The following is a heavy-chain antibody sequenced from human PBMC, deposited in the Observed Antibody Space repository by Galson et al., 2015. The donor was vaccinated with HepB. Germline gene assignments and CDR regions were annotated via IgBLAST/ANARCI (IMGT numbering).Heavy chain of an antibody. CDR2: IYSGGST. CDR1: GFTVSSNY. CDR3: ARDVPGWYFDL. Sequence: LRLSCAASGFTVSSNYMSWVRQAPGKGLEWVSVIYSGGSTYYADSVKSRFTISRDNSKNTLYLQMNSLRAEDTAVYYCARDVPGWYFDLWGRGTLVTVSS. J-gene: IGHJ2*01. V-gene: IGHV3-53*01.